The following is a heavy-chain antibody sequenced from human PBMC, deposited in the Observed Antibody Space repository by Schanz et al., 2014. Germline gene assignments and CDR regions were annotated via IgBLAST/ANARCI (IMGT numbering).Heavy chain of an antibody. CDR3: ARDVGRPGHFWYFDL. D-gene: IGHD1-1*01. Sequence: QVHVVQSGAVLKTPGASVNVSCKTSGQTVSSYFIQWVRQAPGQGLEWMGVTNPNGGAEFAQKFQGGISMTRDTSTTTFYMELSSLTSDDTAVYFCARDVGRPGHFWYFDLWGRGTLVTVSS. J-gene: IGHJ2*01. CDR1: GQTVSSYF. CDR2: TNPNGGA. V-gene: IGHV1-2*02.